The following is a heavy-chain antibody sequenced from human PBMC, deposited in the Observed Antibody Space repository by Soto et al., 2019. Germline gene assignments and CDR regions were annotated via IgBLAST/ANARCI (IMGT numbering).Heavy chain of an antibody. CDR2: ISAYNGET. V-gene: IGHV1-18*04. J-gene: IGHJ5*02. D-gene: IGHD3-16*02. CDR1: GYTFTSNS. CDR3: ARVWGSYRAPSGGAGFDP. Sequence: QVQLVQSGAELKKPGASVKVSCAASGYTFTSNSITWVRQAPGQGLEWMGWISAYNGETSYAEKFQGRPTMTTDTSTSTAYMELRSLRSDDTAVYYCARVWGSYRAPSGGAGFDPWGQGTLVTVSS.